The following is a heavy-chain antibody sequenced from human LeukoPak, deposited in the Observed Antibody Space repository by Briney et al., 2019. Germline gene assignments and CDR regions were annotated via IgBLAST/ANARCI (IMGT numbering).Heavy chain of an antibody. Sequence: PSETLSLTCTVSGDSISSTSYFWGWIRQPPGKGLEWIGSIYYSGSTYYNPSLKSRVTISVDTSKNQFSLKLSSVTAADTAVYYCARQLYSSGWYDYWGQGTLVTVSS. CDR1: GDSISSTSYF. D-gene: IGHD6-19*01. CDR2: IYYSGST. J-gene: IGHJ4*02. CDR3: ARQLYSSGWYDY. V-gene: IGHV4-39*01.